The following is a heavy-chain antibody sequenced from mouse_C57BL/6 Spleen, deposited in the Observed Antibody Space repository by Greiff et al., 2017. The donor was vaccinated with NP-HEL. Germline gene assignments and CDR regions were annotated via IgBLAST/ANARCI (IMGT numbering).Heavy chain of an antibody. V-gene: IGHV1-63*01. CDR1: GYTFTNYW. D-gene: IGHD1-1*01. CDR3: ARADGKGYFDV. Sequence: QVQLQQSGAELVRPGTSVKMSCKASGYTFTNYWIGWAKQRPGHGLEWIGDIYPGGGYTNYNEKFKGKATLTADKSSSTAYMQFSSLTSEDSAIYYCARADGKGYFDVWGTGTTVTVSS. J-gene: IGHJ1*03. CDR2: IYPGGGYT.